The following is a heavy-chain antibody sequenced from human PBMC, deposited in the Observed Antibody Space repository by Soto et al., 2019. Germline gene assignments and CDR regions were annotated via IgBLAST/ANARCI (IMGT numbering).Heavy chain of an antibody. Sequence: SETLSLTCTVSGGSISRYYWSWIRQPPGKGLEWIGYIYYSGSTNYNPSLKSRFTISVDTSKNQFSLKLSSVTAADTAVYYCARGEYSYGHDAFDIWGQGTMFTVSS. D-gene: IGHD5-18*01. V-gene: IGHV4-59*01. CDR2: IYYSGST. J-gene: IGHJ3*02. CDR1: GGSISRYY. CDR3: ARGEYSYGHDAFDI.